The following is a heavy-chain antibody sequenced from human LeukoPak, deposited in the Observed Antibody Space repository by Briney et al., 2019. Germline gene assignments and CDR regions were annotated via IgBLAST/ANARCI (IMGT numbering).Heavy chain of an antibody. D-gene: IGHD3-22*01. CDR2: ISGSGGRT. CDR3: AKERLSSGYFDY. J-gene: IGHJ4*02. Sequence: GGSLRLSCAASGFTFSTYAMSWVRQAPGKGLEWVSAISGSGGRTYYADSVKGRFTISRDNSKNTPYLQMNSLRAEDTAVYYCAKERLSSGYFDYWGQGTLVTVSS. V-gene: IGHV3-23*01. CDR1: GFTFSTYA.